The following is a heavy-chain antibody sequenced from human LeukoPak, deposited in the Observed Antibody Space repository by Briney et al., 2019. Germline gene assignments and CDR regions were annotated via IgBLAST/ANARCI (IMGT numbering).Heavy chain of an antibody. V-gene: IGHV1-69*04. J-gene: IGHJ4*02. CDR3: ARDLDAAQFDY. CDR2: IIPILGIA. CDR1: GGTFSSYA. D-gene: IGHD5-24*01. Sequence: VASVKVSCKASGGTFSSYAISWVRQAPGQGLEWVGRIIPILGIANYAQKFQGRVTITADKSTSTAYMELSSLRSEDTAVYYCARDLDAAQFDYWGQGTLVTVSS.